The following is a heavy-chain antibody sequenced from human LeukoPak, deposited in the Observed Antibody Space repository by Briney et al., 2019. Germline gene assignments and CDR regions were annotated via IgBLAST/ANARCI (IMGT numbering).Heavy chain of an antibody. J-gene: IGHJ5*02. D-gene: IGHD3-9*01. CDR2: INPNSGGT. CDR3: ARGALSSLRYFDWSRANSNWFGP. V-gene: IGHV1-2*04. Sequence: ASVKVSCKASGYTFTGYYMHWVRQAPGQGLEWMGWINPNSGGTNYAQKFQGWVTMTRDTSISTAYMELSRLRSDDTAVYYCARGALSSLRYFDWSRANSNWFGPWGQGTLVTVSS. CDR1: GYTFTGYY.